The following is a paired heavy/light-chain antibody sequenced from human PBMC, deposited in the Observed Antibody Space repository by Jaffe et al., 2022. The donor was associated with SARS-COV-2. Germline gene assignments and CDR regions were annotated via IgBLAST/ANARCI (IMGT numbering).Heavy chain of an antibody. CDR3: TREGGEHSLDY. Sequence: EVQLVESGGGLVQPGGSLRLSCAASGFTFSAYWMHWVRQAPGKGLVWVSRIDPDGTVRNYTDSVKGRFTISRDNAKNMLYLQMNSLRAEDTALYYCTREGGEHSLDYWGQGNLVTVSP. V-gene: IGHV3-74*01. CDR2: IDPDGTVR. J-gene: IGHJ4*02. CDR1: GFTFSAYW.
Light chain of an antibody. CDR3: QQYYRTPRT. J-gene: IGKJ4*01. CDR2: WAS. Sequence: DIVMTQSPDSLAVSLGERATINCKSSQSVLYSSNNKNYLAWYQQKPGQPPKLLIYWASTRESGVPDRFSGSGSGTDFTLAISTLQPEDVAVYYCQQYYRTPRTFGGGTKVEIK. V-gene: IGKV4-1*01. CDR1: QSVLYSSNNKNY.